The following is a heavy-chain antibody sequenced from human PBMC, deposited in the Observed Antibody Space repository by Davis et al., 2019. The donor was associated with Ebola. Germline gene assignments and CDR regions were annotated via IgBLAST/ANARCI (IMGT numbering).Heavy chain of an antibody. V-gene: IGHV1-2*02. CDR2: IKPSSGGT. CDR1: GYSFTGYY. J-gene: IGHJ4*02. CDR3: ARDAVGDNILKLDY. D-gene: IGHD4-17*01. Sequence: ASVKVSCKASGYSFTGYYLHWVRQAPGQGLESLGWIKPSSGGTTYAQKFQGRVTMTSDTSTGTVYMELLRLMSDDTAVYYCARDAVGDNILKLDYWGQGTLVTVSS.